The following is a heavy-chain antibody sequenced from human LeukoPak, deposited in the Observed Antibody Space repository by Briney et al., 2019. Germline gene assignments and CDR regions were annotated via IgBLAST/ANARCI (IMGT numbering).Heavy chain of an antibody. CDR2: IYYSGST. D-gene: IGHD3-10*01. J-gene: IGHJ6*03. V-gene: IGHV4-59*04. CDR1: GGSISSYY. Sequence: SETLSLTCTVSGGSISSYYWSWIRQPPGKGLEWIGSIYYSGSTYYNPSLKSRVTISVDTSKNQFSLKLSSVTAADTAVYYCARLTKDDSGSYRFGKKKRGYMDVWGKGTTVTISS. CDR3: ARLTKDDSGSYRFGKKKRGYMDV.